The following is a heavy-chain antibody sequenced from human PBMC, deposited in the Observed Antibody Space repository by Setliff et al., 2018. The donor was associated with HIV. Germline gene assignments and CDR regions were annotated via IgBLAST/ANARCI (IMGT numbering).Heavy chain of an antibody. V-gene: IGHV4-4*08. J-gene: IGHJ4*02. CDR3: ARVSSSYYFLGAFDS. Sequence: SETLSLTCTVSGGSISSYYWSWIRQPPGKGLEWVGHVHTSGTTNYNPSLRGRVTISLDRSKNQFSLKVDSATATDTAVYFCARVSSSYYFLGAFDSWGQGTLVTVSS. D-gene: IGHD2-15*01. CDR1: GGSISSYY. CDR2: VHTSGTT.